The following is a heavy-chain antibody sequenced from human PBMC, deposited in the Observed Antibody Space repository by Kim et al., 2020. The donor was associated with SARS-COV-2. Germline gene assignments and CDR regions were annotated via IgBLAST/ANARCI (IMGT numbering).Heavy chain of an antibody. V-gene: IGHV3-73*01. CDR1: DFTFSYSA. CDR3: TCDPRTTSAIGDAFH. CDR2: IRSKSNSYAS. Sequence: GGSLRLSCAASDFTFSYSAMHWVRQASGKGLEWVGRIRSKSNSYASAYSAWVKGSITIARYDSKNTPYLQIHSLKTEDTAEYDSTCDPRTTSAIGDAFH. D-gene: IGHD1-7*01. J-gene: IGHJ3*02.